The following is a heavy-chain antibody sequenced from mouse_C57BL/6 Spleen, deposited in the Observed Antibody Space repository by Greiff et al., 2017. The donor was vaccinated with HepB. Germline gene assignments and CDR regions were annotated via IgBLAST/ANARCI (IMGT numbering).Heavy chain of an antibody. D-gene: IGHD1-1*01. CDR3: ARRITTRVYAMDY. CDR2: ISSGSSTI. CDR1: GFTFSDYG. Sequence: EVKLMESGGGLVKPGGSLKLSCAASGFTFSDYGMHWVRQAPEKGLEWVAYISSGSSTIYYADTVKGRFTISRDNAKNTLFLQMTSLRSEDTAMYYCARRITTRVYAMDYWGQGTSVTVSS. V-gene: IGHV5-17*01. J-gene: IGHJ4*01.